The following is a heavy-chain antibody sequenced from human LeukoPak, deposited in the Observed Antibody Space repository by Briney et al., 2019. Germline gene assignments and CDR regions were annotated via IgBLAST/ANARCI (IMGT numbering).Heavy chain of an antibody. V-gene: IGHV1-18*01. CDR2: ISAYNGNT. CDR3: ARDEDYGSGSYSYYYGMDV. Sequence: GASVKVSCKASGYTFTSYGISWVRQAPGKGLEWMGWISAYNGNTNYAQKLQGRVTMTTDTSTSTAYMELRSLRSDDTAVYYCARDEDYGSGSYSYYYGMDVWGQGTTVTVSS. CDR1: GYTFTSYG. J-gene: IGHJ6*02. D-gene: IGHD3-10*01.